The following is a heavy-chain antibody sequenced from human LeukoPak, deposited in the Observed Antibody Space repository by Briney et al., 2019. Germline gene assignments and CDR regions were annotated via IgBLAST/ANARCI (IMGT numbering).Heavy chain of an antibody. CDR3: AKARSTQSYPLKLIES. CDR1: GFTFSSYG. V-gene: IGHV3-30*18. CDR2: ISYDGSNE. Sequence: PGGSLRLSCVPSGFTFSSYGMHWVRQAPGKGLEWVALISYDGSNEYYADSVKGRFTISRDNSKNTLYLQMDSLRAEDTAVYYCAKARSTQSYPLKLIESWGQGTLVTVSS. J-gene: IGHJ4*02. D-gene: IGHD1-26*01.